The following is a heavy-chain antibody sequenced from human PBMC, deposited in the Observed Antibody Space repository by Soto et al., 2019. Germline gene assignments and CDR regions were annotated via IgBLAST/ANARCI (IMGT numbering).Heavy chain of an antibody. CDR2: IYYSVDT. Sequence: XATLSLTCTVCGGCISRRRWGWIRQPPGKGLEWIGNIYYSVDTYYNPSLKSRLTISVDTSKNQFSLKLSSVTAADTAVYYCARHYPLRSGSYSPYYFDSWGQGTLVTVS. D-gene: IGHD3-10*01. CDR1: GGCISRRR. V-gene: IGHV4-39*01. CDR3: ARHYPLRSGSYSPYYFDS. J-gene: IGHJ4*02.